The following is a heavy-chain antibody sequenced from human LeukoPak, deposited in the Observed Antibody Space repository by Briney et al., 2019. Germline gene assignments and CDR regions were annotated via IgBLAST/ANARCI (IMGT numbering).Heavy chain of an antibody. CDR3: VRGPVVSGTRAALLRGYSGYWEPDY. CDR2: INPSGGST. V-gene: IGHV1-46*01. Sequence: ASVKVSCKASGYTFTSYYMHWVRQAPGQGLEWMGIINPSGGSTSYAQKFQGRVTMTRDTSTSTVYMELSSLRSEDTAVYYCVRGPVVSGTRAALLRGYSGYWEPDYWGQGTLVTVSS. D-gene: IGHD5-12*01. CDR1: GYTFTSYY. J-gene: IGHJ4*02.